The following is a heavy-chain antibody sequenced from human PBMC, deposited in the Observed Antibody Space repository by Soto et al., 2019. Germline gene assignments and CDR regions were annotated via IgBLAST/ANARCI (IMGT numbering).Heavy chain of an antibody. CDR2: INHSGST. J-gene: IGHJ2*01. CDR3: ARDVHRGYCSGGSCYSKYWYFDL. CDR1: GGSFSGYY. Sequence: SETLSLTCAVYGGSFSGYYWSWIRQPPGKGLEWIGEINHSGSTNYNPSLKSRVTISVDTSKNPFSLKLSSVTAADTAVYYCARDVHRGYCSGGSCYSKYWYFDLWGRGTLVTVSS. D-gene: IGHD2-15*01. V-gene: IGHV4-34*01.